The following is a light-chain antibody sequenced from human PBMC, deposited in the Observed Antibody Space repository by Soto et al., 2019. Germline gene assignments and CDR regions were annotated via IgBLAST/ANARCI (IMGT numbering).Light chain of an antibody. CDR3: SSYTSSSTEV. J-gene: IGLJ2*01. CDR2: EVS. Sequence: QSALTQPASVSGSPGQSITISCTGTSSDVGGYNYVSWYQQHPGKAPKPMIYEVSNRPSGVSNRFSGSKSGNTASLTISGLQAEDEADYYCSSYTSSSTEVFGGGTKVTV. CDR1: SSDVGGYNY. V-gene: IGLV2-14*01.